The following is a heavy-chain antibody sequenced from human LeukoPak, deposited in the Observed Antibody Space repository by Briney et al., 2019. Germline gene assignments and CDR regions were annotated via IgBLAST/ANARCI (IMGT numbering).Heavy chain of an antibody. D-gene: IGHD4-11*01. CDR1: GFTFSNYA. Sequence: GGSLRLSCAASGFTFSNYAMTWVRQAPGKGLEWVSSLTSSGDDTYYSDSVKGRFTISRDNSRNTLYLHMNGLRAEDTAVYYCAKGNSYYYFDYWGQGILVTVSS. CDR3: AKGNSYYYFDY. V-gene: IGHV3-23*01. J-gene: IGHJ4*02. CDR2: LTSSGDDT.